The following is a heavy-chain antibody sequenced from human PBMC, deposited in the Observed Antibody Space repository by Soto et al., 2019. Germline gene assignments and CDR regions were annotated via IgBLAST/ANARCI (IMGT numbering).Heavy chain of an antibody. Sequence: QVQLQESGPGLVKPSGTLSLPCAVSGGSFTSNNWWTWVRQPPGQGLEWIGEIYRTGSTNYNPSLKSRVTISLDKSENQCSLKVTSLTAADTAVYYCASRDPGTSVDYWGQGTLVTVSS. J-gene: IGHJ4*02. V-gene: IGHV4-4*02. D-gene: IGHD1-7*01. CDR2: IYRTGST. CDR1: GGSFTSNNW. CDR3: ASRDPGTSVDY.